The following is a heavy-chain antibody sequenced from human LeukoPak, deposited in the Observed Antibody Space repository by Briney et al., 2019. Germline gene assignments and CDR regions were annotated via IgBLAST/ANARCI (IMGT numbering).Heavy chain of an antibody. J-gene: IGHJ3*02. CDR2: VFHSGST. CDR3: ARGAYSGYDGHDDFDI. D-gene: IGHD5-12*01. V-gene: IGHV4-38-2*01. CDR1: GYSISSYYY. Sequence: SETLSLTCAVSGYSISSYYYWGWIRQPPGKGLEWIGSVFHSGSTYNNPSLKTRLTISVDTSKNQFSLKLSSVTAADTAVYYCARGAYSGYDGHDDFDIWGRGTMVTVSS.